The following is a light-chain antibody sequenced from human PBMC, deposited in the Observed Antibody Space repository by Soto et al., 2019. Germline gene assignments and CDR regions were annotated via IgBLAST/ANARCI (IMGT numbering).Light chain of an antibody. CDR1: NIGSKS. Sequence: SYELTQPPSLSVAPGQTARITCGGNNIGSKSVHWYQQKPGQAPVLVVYDDIDRPSGIPERFSGSNSGNTATLTISRVAVGDEADYYCQVWGSSSDPVVFGGGTKLIVL. V-gene: IGLV3-21*02. J-gene: IGLJ2*01. CDR3: QVWGSSSDPVV. CDR2: DDI.